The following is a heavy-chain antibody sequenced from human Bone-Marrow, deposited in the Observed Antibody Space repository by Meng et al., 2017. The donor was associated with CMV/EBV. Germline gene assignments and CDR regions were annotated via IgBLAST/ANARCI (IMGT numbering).Heavy chain of an antibody. CDR1: SYSISSGYY. CDR2: IYHSGST. V-gene: IGHV4-38-2*02. J-gene: IGHJ4*02. Sequence: GSLRLSCTVSSYSISSGYYWGWIRQPPGKGLEWIGSIYHSGSTYYNPSLKSRVAVSVDTSKNQFSLKLSSVTAVDTAIYHCARVRYSTSPPRGFYFDYWGQGTLVTVS. CDR3: ARVRYSTSPPRGFYFDY. D-gene: IGHD5-12*01.